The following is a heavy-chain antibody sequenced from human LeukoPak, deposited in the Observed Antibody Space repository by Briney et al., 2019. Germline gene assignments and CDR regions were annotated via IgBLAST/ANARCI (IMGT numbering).Heavy chain of an antibody. J-gene: IGHJ4*01. CDR1: GYTFTYYA. CDR3: GAGHPRVDY. V-gene: IGHV1-18*01. Sequence: GASVKVSCKASGYTFTYYAITRVRQAPGQGLEWMGWTSTYNDGKNYAQSLQGRITITTDTSTNTAYMELSSLRSDDTAVYYCGAGHPRVDYWXXGTXVTVSS. CDR2: TSTYNDGK.